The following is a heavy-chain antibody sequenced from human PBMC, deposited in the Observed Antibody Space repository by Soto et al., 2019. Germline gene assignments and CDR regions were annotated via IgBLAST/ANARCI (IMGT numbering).Heavy chain of an antibody. CDR1: GFTFSSYA. V-gene: IGHV3-64D*06. Sequence: GGSLRLSCSAYGFTFSSYAMHWVRQAPGKGLEYVSAISSNGGSTYYADSVKGRFTISRDNSKNTLYLQMSSLRAEDTAVYYCVKDFSSSWIETADYFDYWGQGTLVTVSS. CDR3: VKDFSSSWIETADYFDY. D-gene: IGHD6-13*01. CDR2: ISSNGGST. J-gene: IGHJ4*02.